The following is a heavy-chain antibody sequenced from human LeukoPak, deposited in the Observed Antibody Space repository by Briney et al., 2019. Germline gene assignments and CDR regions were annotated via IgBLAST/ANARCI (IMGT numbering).Heavy chain of an antibody. CDR1: GFTFRNAW. Sequence: GGSLRLSCAASGFTFRNAWMSWVRQAPGKGLEWVGRINSKTAGGTTDYAAPVKGRFTISRDDSKNTLYLQMNSLKTEDTAVYYCTTDLYYDSSGYYYGGVNAFDIWGQGTTVTVSS. D-gene: IGHD3-22*01. V-gene: IGHV3-15*01. CDR2: INSKTAGGTT. CDR3: TTDLYYDSSGYYYGGVNAFDI. J-gene: IGHJ3*02.